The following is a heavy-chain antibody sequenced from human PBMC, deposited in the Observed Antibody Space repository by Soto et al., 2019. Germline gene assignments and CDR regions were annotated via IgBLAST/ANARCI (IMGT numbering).Heavy chain of an antibody. CDR3: ANSQSSSPAGSFDY. CDR2: ITWNTGSI. V-gene: IGHV3-9*01. CDR1: GFTLDDYA. D-gene: IGHD6-13*01. J-gene: IGHJ4*02. Sequence: EVQLVESGGGLVQPGRSLRLSCAASGFTLDDYAMHWVRQAPGKGLEWVSGITWNTGSIGYADSVKGRFTISRDNAKNSLFLQMNSLRAEDTALYYCANSQSSSPAGSFDYWGQGTLVTVSS.